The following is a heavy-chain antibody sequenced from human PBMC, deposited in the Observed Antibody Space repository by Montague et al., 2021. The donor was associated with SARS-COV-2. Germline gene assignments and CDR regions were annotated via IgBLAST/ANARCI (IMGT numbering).Heavy chain of an antibody. CDR2: IYYSGST. CDR3: ARGPQEYRITMIIVDYWYFDL. J-gene: IGHJ2*01. Sequence: SETLSLTYTVSGGSISSYYWSWIRQPPGQGMEWIGYIYYSGSTNYNPSLTSRVTISVDTSKNQFSLKLSFMTAADTAVYYCARGPQEYRITMIIVDYWYFDLWGRGTLVTVSS. CDR1: GGSISSYY. D-gene: IGHD3-22*01. V-gene: IGHV4-59*01.